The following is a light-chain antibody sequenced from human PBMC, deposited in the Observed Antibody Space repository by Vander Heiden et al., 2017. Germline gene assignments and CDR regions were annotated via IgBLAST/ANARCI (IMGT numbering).Light chain of an antibody. Sequence: DIRMTQSPSSLSASVGDRVTITCRASQSISSYLNWYQQKPGKAPKLLIYAASSLQSGVPSRFSGSGSGTDFTLTISSLQPEDFATYYCQQSYSTPGVTFGPGTKVDIK. J-gene: IGKJ3*01. CDR2: AAS. CDR1: QSISSY. CDR3: QQSYSTPGVT. V-gene: IGKV1-39*01.